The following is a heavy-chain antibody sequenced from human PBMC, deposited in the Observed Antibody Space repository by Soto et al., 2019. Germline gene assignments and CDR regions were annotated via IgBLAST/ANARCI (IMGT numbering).Heavy chain of an antibody. V-gene: IGHV1-69*13. D-gene: IGHD3-22*01. CDR3: ARDVYYYDSSGPPETFDY. CDR1: GGTFSSYA. CDR2: IIPIFGTA. J-gene: IGHJ4*02. Sequence: SVKVSCKASGGTFSSYAISWVRQAPGQGLEWMGGIIPIFGTANYAQKFQGRVTITADESTSTAYMELSSLRSEDTAVYYCARDVYYYDSSGPPETFDYWGQGTLVTVSS.